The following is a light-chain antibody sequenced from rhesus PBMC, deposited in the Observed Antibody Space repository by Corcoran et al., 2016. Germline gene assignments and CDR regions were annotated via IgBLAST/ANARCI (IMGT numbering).Light chain of an antibody. J-gene: IGKJ4*01. CDR3: QQHNSNPLT. Sequence: DIQMTQSPSSLSASVGDRVTITCQASQGISNWLAWYQQKPGKAPQFLIYAASSLQSGVPSRFSVSGSVTECTPTISSLQPEDFATYYCQQHNSNPLTFGGGTKVDLK. V-gene: IGKV1-33*02. CDR1: QGISNW. CDR2: AAS.